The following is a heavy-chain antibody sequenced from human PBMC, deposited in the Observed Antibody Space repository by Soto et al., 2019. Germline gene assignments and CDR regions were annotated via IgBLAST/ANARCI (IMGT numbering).Heavy chain of an antibody. Sequence: PGGSLRLSCAASGFTFSSYGMHWVRQAPGKGLEWVAVIWYDGSNKYYADSVKGRFTISRDNSKNTLYLQMNSLRAEDTAVYYCARAHSGYSSDGYYYYYGMDVWGQGITVTVSS. CDR3: ARAHSGYSSDGYYYYYGMDV. D-gene: IGHD6-25*01. CDR2: IWYDGSNK. V-gene: IGHV3-33*01. CDR1: GFTFSSYG. J-gene: IGHJ6*02.